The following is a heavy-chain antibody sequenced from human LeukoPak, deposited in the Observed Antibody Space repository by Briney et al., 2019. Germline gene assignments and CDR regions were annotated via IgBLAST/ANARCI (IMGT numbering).Heavy chain of an antibody. CDR2: IIPIFGTA. V-gene: IGHV1-69*13. D-gene: IGHD5-18*01. CDR1: GGTFSSYA. Sequence: SVKVSCKASGGTFSSYAISWVRQAPGQGLEWMGGIIPIFGTANYAQKFQGRVTITADESTSTAYMELSSLRSEDTAVYYCVRDLGGPGTAMDIDYWGQGTLVTVSS. J-gene: IGHJ4*02. CDR3: VRDLGGPGTAMDIDY.